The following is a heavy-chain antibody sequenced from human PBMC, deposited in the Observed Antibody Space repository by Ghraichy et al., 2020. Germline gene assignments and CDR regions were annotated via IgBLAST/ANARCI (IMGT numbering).Heavy chain of an antibody. CDR3: GDFDVT. D-gene: IGHD3-3*01. J-gene: IGHJ5*02. Sequence: GGSLRLSCAASGFNFRTSWMAWVRQAPGKGLEWVASINTDGSGKYYVDSVKGRFTLSTDNAEKSLYLQMSSLRAEDTAVYYCGDFDVTWGQGTLVTVSS. CDR1: GFNFRTSW. CDR2: INTDGSGK. V-gene: IGHV3-7*02.